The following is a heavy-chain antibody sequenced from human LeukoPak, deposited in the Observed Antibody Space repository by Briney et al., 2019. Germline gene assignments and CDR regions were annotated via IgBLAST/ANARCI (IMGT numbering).Heavy chain of an antibody. D-gene: IGHD3-3*01. Sequence: GGSLRLSCAASGFTFSSYAMSWVRQAPGKGLEWVSGISGGSGSTYYADSVKGRFTISRDNSKNTLYLQMNSLRAEDTAVYYCARDGITIFGVVSYYYGMDVWGQGTTVTVSS. CDR3: ARDGITIFGVVSYYYGMDV. CDR1: GFTFSSYA. V-gene: IGHV3-23*01. CDR2: ISGGSGST. J-gene: IGHJ6*02.